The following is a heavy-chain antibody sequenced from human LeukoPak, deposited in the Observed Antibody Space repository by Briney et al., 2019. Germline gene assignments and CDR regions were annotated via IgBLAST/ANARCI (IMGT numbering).Heavy chain of an antibody. CDR1: GFTFSNYE. CDR2: ISSSGDTI. V-gene: IGHV3-48*03. J-gene: IGHJ4*02. CDR3: ARVLPYFDY. Sequence: GGSLRLSCAASGFTFSNYEMNWVRQAPGKGLEWVSYISSSGDTIYYADSVKGRFTISGDNAKNSLYLQMNSLRAEDTAVYYCARVLPYFDYWGQGTLVTVSS.